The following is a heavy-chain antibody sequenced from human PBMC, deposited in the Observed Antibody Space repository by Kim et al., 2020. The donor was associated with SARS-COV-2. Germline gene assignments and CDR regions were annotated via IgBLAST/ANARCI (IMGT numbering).Heavy chain of an antibody. V-gene: IGHV4-59*01. CDR1: GGSISSYY. D-gene: IGHD1-7*01. J-gene: IGHJ2*01. Sequence: SETLSLTCTVSGGSISSYYWSWIRQPPGKGLEWIGYIYYSGSTNYNPSLKSRVTISVDTSKNQFSLKLSSVTAADTAVYYCARAENEGNYYWYFDLWGRGTLVTVSS. CDR2: IYYSGST. CDR3: ARAENEGNYYWYFDL.